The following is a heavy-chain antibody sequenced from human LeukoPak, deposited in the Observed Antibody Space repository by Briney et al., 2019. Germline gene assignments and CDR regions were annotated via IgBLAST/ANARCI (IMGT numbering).Heavy chain of an antibody. CDR3: ARDRRVEMATNSPRVHWYFDL. CDR2: IYYSGST. D-gene: IGHD5-24*01. Sequence: WVRQAPGKGLEWIGYIYYSGSTYYNPSLKSRVTISVDTSKNQFSLKLSSVTAADTAVYYCARDRRVEMATNSPRVHWYFDLWGRGTLVTVSS. J-gene: IGHJ2*01. V-gene: IGHV4-30-4*01.